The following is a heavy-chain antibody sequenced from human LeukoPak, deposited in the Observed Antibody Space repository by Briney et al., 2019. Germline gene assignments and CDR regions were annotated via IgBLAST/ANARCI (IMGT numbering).Heavy chain of an antibody. D-gene: IGHD3-22*01. CDR2: ISSSSSYI. CDR1: GFTFSSYS. CDR3: AKGPRNYYDSSGYYLDP. Sequence: GGSLRLSCAASGFTFSSYSMNWVRQAPGKGLEWVSSISSSSSYIYYADSVKGRFTISRDNAKNSLYLQMNSLRAEDTAVYYCAKGPRNYYDSSGYYLDPWGQGTMVIVAS. J-gene: IGHJ3*01. V-gene: IGHV3-21*01.